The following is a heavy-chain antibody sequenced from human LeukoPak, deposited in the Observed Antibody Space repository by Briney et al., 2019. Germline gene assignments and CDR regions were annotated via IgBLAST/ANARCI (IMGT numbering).Heavy chain of an antibody. Sequence: PGGSLRLSCAASGFTFSNYWMHWVRQAPGKGLVWVSRLKSDGSNTGYADSVKGRFTISRDNAKKSLYLQMNSLRAEDTAVYYCARDNYDSSGYYFDWGQGTLVTVSS. CDR2: LKSDGSNT. CDR3: ARDNYDSSGYYFD. D-gene: IGHD3-22*01. CDR1: GFTFSNYW. J-gene: IGHJ4*02. V-gene: IGHV3-74*01.